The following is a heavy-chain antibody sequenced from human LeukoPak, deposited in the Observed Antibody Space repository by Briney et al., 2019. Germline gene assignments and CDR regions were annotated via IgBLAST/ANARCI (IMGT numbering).Heavy chain of an antibody. V-gene: IGHV3-74*01. J-gene: IGHJ4*02. CDR1: GFTFSSHW. CDR3: AKDTYDDILTGYRDY. Sequence: GGSLRLSCADSGFTFSSHWMHWVRQAPGKGLVWVSRIKYDASSTSYADSVKGRFTISRDNAKNSLYLQMNSLRAEDTALYYCAKDTYDDILTGYRDYWGQGTLVTVSS. CDR2: IKYDASST. D-gene: IGHD3-9*01.